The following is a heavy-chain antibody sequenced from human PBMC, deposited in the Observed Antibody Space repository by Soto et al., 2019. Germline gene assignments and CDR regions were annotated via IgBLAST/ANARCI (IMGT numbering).Heavy chain of an antibody. CDR1: GYNFTSYW. D-gene: IGHD6-13*01. V-gene: IGHV5-51*01. CDR2: IYPGDSDT. J-gene: IGHJ5*02. CDR3: ARHISEWQQLGGRFDP. Sequence: GESLKISCKGSGYNFTSYWIGWVRQMPGKGLEWMGIIYPGDSDTRYSPSFQGQVTISANKSISTAYLQWSSLKASDTAMYYCARHISEWQQLGGRFDPWGQGXLVTVYS.